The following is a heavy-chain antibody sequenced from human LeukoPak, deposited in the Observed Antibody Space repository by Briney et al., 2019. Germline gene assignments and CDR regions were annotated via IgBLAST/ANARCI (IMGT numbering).Heavy chain of an antibody. D-gene: IGHD2-8*01. J-gene: IGHJ4*02. CDR3: ARDGVKGVSVFDY. CDR2: IYSCDST. V-gene: IGHV3-66*01. Sequence: PGGSLRLSCAASGFTVSSNYMSWVRQAPGKGLEWVSVIYSCDSTYYADSVKGRFTISRDNSKNTLYLQMNSLRAEDTAVYYCARDGVKGVSVFDYWGQGTLVTVSS. CDR1: GFTVSSNY.